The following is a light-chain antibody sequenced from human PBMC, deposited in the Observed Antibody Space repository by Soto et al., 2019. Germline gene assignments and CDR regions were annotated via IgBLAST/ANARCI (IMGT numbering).Light chain of an antibody. V-gene: IGKV3-11*01. J-gene: IGKJ4*01. CDR2: DAS. Sequence: EIQGLQGPATLSLSPEGRAAVPGRATRSVGRYLACYQPTPGQAPSLLVSDASNRATGIPARFSTGGSETDLTLTFSSLEPADSAVYSCQQRSNWPSLTCSGGTKVDIK. CDR1: RSVGRY. CDR3: QQRSNWPSLT.